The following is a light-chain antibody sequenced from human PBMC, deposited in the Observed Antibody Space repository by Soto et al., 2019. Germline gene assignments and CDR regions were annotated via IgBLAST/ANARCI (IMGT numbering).Light chain of an antibody. J-gene: IGKJ4*02. CDR2: GAS. CDR3: QQYGSAGT. Sequence: RVSESVGRHLAWYHQKPGQAPRLLIYGASSRAAGIPDRFSGSGSGTYVIRTMCRLEPEAFVVNYCQQYGSAGTFSGGTKVDIK. V-gene: IGKV3-20*01. CDR1: ESVGRH.